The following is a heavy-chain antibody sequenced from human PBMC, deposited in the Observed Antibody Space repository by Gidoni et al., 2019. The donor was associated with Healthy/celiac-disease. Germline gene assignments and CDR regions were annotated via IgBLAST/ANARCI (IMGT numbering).Heavy chain of an antibody. Sequence: QVQLVESGGGVVQPGRSLRLSCAASGFTFSSYGMHWVRQAPGKGLEWVAVIWYDGSNKYYADSVKGRFTISRDNSKNTLYLQMNSLRAEDTAVYYCARDRKPPRPAAIMYYYYGMDVWGQGTTVTVSS. CDR1: GFTFSSYG. CDR2: IWYDGSNK. V-gene: IGHV3-33*01. CDR3: ARDRKPPRPAAIMYYYYGMDV. D-gene: IGHD2-2*01. J-gene: IGHJ6*02.